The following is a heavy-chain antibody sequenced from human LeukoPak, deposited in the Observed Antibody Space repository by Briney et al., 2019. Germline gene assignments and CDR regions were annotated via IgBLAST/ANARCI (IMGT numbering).Heavy chain of an antibody. V-gene: IGHV3-30*04. CDR2: ISYDGSNK. D-gene: IGHD5-12*01. Sequence: GGSLRLSCAASGFTFSSYAMHWVRQAPGKGPEWVAVISYDGSNKYYADSVKGRFTISRDNSKNTLYLQMNSLRAEDTAVYYXXXXXDIVATPLHFDYWGQGTLVTVSS. CDR1: GFTFSSYA. J-gene: IGHJ4*02. CDR3: XXXXDIVATPLHFDY.